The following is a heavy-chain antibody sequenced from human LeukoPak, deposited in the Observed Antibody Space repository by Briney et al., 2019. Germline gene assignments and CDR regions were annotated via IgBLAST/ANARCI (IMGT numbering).Heavy chain of an antibody. Sequence: PGGSLRLSCAASGFTFDDYAMHWVRQAPGKGLEWVSLISRDGGRTYYADSVKGRFTISRDNSKNSLYLQMNSLRTEDIAFYYCAKESGYSYGHNALDIWGQGTVVTVSS. CDR3: AKESGYSYGHNALDI. CDR1: GFTFDDYA. J-gene: IGHJ3*02. D-gene: IGHD5-18*01. V-gene: IGHV3-43*02. CDR2: ISRDGGRT.